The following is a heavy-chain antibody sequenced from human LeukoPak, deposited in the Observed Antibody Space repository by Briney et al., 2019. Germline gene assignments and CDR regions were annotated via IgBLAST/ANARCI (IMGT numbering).Heavy chain of an antibody. CDR2: FYHDGTT. D-gene: IGHD3-16*02. CDR3: ARRHQHGTYRLDP. V-gene: IGHV4-39*01. Sequence: PSETLSLTCTVSGDSINSGDYRWDWIRQPPGKGLEWIGSFYHDGTTYHNPSLKSRLTISLDMSKGQFSLKLSSVTAADTAVYYCARRHQHGTYRLDPWGQGILVTVSS. J-gene: IGHJ5*02. CDR1: GDSINSGDYR.